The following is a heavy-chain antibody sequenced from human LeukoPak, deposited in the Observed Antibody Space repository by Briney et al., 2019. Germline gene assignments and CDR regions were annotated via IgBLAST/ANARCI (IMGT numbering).Heavy chain of an antibody. CDR3: ARYGGSSSGLDY. Sequence: SETLSLTCTVSGGSTSSYYWSWIRQPPGKGLEWIGYIYYSGSTNYNPSLKSRVTISVDTSKNQFSLKLSSVTAADTAVYYCARYGGSSSGLDYWGQGTLVTVSS. D-gene: IGHD6-6*01. J-gene: IGHJ4*02. V-gene: IGHV4-59*01. CDR2: IYYSGST. CDR1: GGSTSSYY.